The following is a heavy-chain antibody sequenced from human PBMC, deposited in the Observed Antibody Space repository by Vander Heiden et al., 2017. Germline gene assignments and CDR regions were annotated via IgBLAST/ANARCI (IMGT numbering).Heavy chain of an antibody. Sequence: QVQLVQSGAEVKKPGASVKVSCKASGYTFTSYYMHWVRQAPGQGLEWMGIINPSGGSTSYAQKFQGRVTMTRDTSTSTVYMELSSLRSEDTAVYYCARDPYKYYYGSGSPRASYYYYGMDVWGQGTTVTVSS. D-gene: IGHD3-10*01. CDR2: INPSGGST. CDR3: ARDPYKYYYGSGSPRASYYYYGMDV. J-gene: IGHJ6*02. V-gene: IGHV1-46*01. CDR1: GYTFTSYY.